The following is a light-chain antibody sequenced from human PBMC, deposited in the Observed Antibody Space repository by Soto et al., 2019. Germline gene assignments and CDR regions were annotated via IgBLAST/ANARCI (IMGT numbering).Light chain of an antibody. Sequence: EIVLTQSPGTLSLSPGERATLSCRASQSVSSNYLAWYQQKPGQAPRLLIYGASSRATGIPDRFSGSGSGRDFTLTISRLEPEDFAVYYCQQYGRSPGTFGQGTKVEIK. CDR2: GAS. V-gene: IGKV3-20*01. CDR3: QQYGRSPGT. CDR1: QSVSSNY. J-gene: IGKJ1*01.